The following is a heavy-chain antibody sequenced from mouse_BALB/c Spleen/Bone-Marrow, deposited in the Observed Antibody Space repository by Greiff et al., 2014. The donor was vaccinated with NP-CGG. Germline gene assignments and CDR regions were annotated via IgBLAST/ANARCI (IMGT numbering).Heavy chain of an antibody. CDR3: ANYYYCSSLFAY. Sequence: EVKLVESGAELVKPGASVKLSCTASGFNIKDTYMHWVKQRPEQGLEWIGRIDPANGNTKYDPKFQGKATITADTSSNTAYLQLSSLTSEDTAVYYCANYYYCSSLFAYWGQGTLVTVSA. D-gene: IGHD1-1*01. CDR2: IDPANGNT. V-gene: IGHV14-3*02. CDR1: GFNIKDTY. J-gene: IGHJ3*01.